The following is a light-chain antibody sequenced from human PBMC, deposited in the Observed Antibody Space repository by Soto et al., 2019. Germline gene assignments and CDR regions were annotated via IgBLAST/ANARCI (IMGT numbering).Light chain of an antibody. CDR3: QQFSRSLCT. J-gene: IGKJ1*01. Sequence: EIVLTQSPGTLSVSPGERATLSCRASQSVGSNYLAWYQQKSGQAPRLLLYGASNRATGIPDRFSGSGSGTDFTLTISRLEPEDFAVYYCQQFSRSLCTFGQGTEVEVK. CDR2: GAS. CDR1: QSVGSNY. V-gene: IGKV3-20*01.